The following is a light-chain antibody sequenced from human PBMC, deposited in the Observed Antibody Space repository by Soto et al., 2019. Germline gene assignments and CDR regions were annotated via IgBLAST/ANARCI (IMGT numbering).Light chain of an antibody. CDR2: EVS. J-gene: IGLJ3*02. CDR3: SSYTTTTRL. V-gene: IGLV2-14*01. CDR1: SSDIGSNNY. Sequence: QSALTQPASVSASPGQSITISCTGTSSDIGSNNYCYWLQQRPGQAPTLIIYEVSNRPSGVANHFSGSTSGNTASLTISGLLPEDEAEYYWSSYTTTTRLFGGGTKVTVL.